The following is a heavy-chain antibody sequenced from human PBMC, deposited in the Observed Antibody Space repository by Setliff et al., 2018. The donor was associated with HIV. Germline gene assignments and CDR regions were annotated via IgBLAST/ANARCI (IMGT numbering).Heavy chain of an antibody. J-gene: IGHJ4*02. CDR3: ARDRSSGGYTYGLIDY. CDR2: VYYDGST. Sequence: PLETLSLTCTVSGGSISSYYWSWIRQPPGKGLEWIGYVYYDGSTKHNPSLESRVTISVDTSKNQFSLKVSSVTAADTAVYYCARDRSSGGYTYGLIDYWGQGRLVTVSS. V-gene: IGHV4-59*01. CDR1: GGSISSYY. D-gene: IGHD5-18*01.